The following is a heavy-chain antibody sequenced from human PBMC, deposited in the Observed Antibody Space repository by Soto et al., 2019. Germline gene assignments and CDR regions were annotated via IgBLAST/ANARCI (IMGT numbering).Heavy chain of an antibody. D-gene: IGHD3-9*01. V-gene: IGHV3-9*01. Sequence: EVQLVESGGGLVQPGRSLRLSWAAAGCTFDDYGMHWGPQAPGKVLEWVSAVSWNSGSIGDADSVKGRFTISRDNAKNYLYLHMTSLRAEDTALYYCAKAPVYDIHGGAFDIWGQGTMVTVSS. CDR1: GCTFDDYG. CDR3: AKAPVYDIHGGAFDI. CDR2: VSWNSGSI. J-gene: IGHJ3*02.